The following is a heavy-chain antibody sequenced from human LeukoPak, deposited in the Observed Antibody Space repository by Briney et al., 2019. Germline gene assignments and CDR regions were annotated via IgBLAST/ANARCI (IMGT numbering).Heavy chain of an antibody. V-gene: IGHV3-7*01. D-gene: IGHD6-13*01. CDR1: GFTFSSYW. CDR3: ARAGGQLVPGFLYYYYYGMDV. J-gene: IGHJ6*02. CDR2: IKQDGSEK. Sequence: PGGSLRLSCAASGFTFSSYWMSWVRQAPGKGLEWVANIKQDGSEKYYVDSVKGRFTISRDNAKNSLYLQMNSLRAEDTAVYYCARAGGQLVPGFLYYYYYGMDVWGQGTTVTVSS.